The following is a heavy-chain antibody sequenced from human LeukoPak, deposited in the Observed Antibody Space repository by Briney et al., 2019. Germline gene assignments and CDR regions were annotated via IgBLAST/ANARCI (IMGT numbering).Heavy chain of an antibody. CDR2: INPNSGGT. D-gene: IGHD3-22*01. Sequence: GASVKVSCKASGYTFTGYYMHWVRQAPGQGLEWMGRINPNSGGTNYAQKFQGRVTMTRDTSISTAYMELSRLRSDDTAVYYCARVEYYYDSSGYYQNLDFDYWGQGTLVTVSS. CDR3: ARVEYYYDSSGYYQNLDFDY. J-gene: IGHJ4*02. V-gene: IGHV1-2*06. CDR1: GYTFTGYY.